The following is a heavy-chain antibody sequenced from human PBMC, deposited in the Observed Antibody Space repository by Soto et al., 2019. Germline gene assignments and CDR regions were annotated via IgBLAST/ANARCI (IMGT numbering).Heavy chain of an antibody. CDR3: ASNTPKYYGSGSYEYFQH. V-gene: IGHV3-30-3*01. J-gene: IGHJ1*01. Sequence: GGSLRLSCAASGFTFSSYAMHWVRQAPGKGLEWVAVISYDGSNKYYADSVKGRFTISRDNSKNTLYLQMNSLRAEDTAVYYCASNTPKYYGSGSYEYFQHWGQGTLVTVSS. CDR1: GFTFSSYA. D-gene: IGHD3-10*01. CDR2: ISYDGSNK.